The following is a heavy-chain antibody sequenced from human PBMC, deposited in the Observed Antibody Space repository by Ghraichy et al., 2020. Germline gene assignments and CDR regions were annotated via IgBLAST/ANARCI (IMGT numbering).Heavy chain of an antibody. D-gene: IGHD3-16*01. CDR3: ARSSHGAPYYYYGMDV. Sequence: GGSLRLSCAASGFTFSSYWMHWVRQAPGKGLVWVSRISSDGSSTNYADSVKGRFTISRDNAKNTLYLQMNSLRAEDTAVYYCARSSHGAPYYYYGMDVWGQGTTVSVSS. CDR1: GFTFSSYW. V-gene: IGHV3-74*01. J-gene: IGHJ6*02. CDR2: ISSDGSST.